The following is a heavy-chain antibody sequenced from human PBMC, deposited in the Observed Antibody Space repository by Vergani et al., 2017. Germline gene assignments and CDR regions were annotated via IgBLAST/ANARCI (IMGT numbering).Heavy chain of an antibody. J-gene: IGHJ4*02. CDR2: IYYSGST. Sequence: QVQLQESGPGLVKPSETLSLTCTVSGGSVSSGSYYWSWIRQPPGKGLEWIGYIYYSGSTNYNPSLKSRVTISVDTSKNQFSLKLSSVTAADTAVYYCASVGGSYQYWGQGTLVTVSS. D-gene: IGHD1-26*01. CDR3: ASVGGSYQY. CDR1: GGSVSSGSYY. V-gene: IGHV4-61*01.